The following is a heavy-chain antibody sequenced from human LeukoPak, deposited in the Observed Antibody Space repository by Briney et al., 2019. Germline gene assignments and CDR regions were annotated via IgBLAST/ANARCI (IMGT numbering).Heavy chain of an antibody. Sequence: GASVKVSCKASGYTFTNYGISWVRQAPGQGLVWMGWISAYNGNTNYAQKLQDRVTMTTYTSTSTGYMELRSLRSDDTAVYYCARDLGSGWQRNFDYWGQGTLVTVSS. CDR2: ISAYNGNT. CDR3: ARDLGSGWQRNFDY. V-gene: IGHV1-18*01. J-gene: IGHJ4*02. D-gene: IGHD6-19*01. CDR1: GYTFTNYG.